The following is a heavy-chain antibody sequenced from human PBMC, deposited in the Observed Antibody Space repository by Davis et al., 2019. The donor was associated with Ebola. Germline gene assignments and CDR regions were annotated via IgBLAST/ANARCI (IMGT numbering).Heavy chain of an antibody. CDR2: IYTGDSDT. CDR3: ASLRRTITGMDDGFDI. Sequence: KVSCKDSGNSFTSHWIGWMRQMPGKGLERMGIIYTGDSDTRYNPSFRGRVTISADKSIKTAFLHWSSLKASDSGMYYCASLRRTITGMDDGFDIWGEGTMVTVSS. J-gene: IGHJ3*02. V-gene: IGHV5-51*01. CDR1: GNSFTSHW. D-gene: IGHD2-8*02.